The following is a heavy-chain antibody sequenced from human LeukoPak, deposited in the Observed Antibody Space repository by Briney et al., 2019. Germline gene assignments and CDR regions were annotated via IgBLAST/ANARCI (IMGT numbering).Heavy chain of an antibody. CDR2: IHHSGNT. J-gene: IGHJ3*02. Sequence: SETLSLTCAVYGGSFSASYWSLIRQPPGKGLEWIGEIHHSGNTNYNPSLKSRVTMSVDKSKNQFSLKLSSVTAADTAAYYCARMGWLQSSDAFDIWGQGTMVTVSS. V-gene: IGHV4-34*01. CDR3: ARMGWLQSSDAFDI. CDR1: GGSFSASY. D-gene: IGHD5-24*01.